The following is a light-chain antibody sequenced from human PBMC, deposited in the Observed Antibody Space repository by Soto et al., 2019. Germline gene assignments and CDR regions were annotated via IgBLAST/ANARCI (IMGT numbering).Light chain of an antibody. Sequence: QSALTQPRSVSGSPGQSVTISCTGTSSDVGAYNYVSWYQQHPGKAPKVMIFDVNKRPSGVPDRFSGSKSGDTASLTISGLQAEDEADYYCCSYAGSYTEVFGGGTKVTVL. J-gene: IGLJ2*01. CDR3: CSYAGSYTEV. CDR1: SSDVGAYNY. CDR2: DVN. V-gene: IGLV2-11*01.